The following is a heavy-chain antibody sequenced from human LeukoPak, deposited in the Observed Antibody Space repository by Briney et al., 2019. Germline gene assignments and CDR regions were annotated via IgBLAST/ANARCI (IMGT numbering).Heavy chain of an antibody. V-gene: IGHV4-59*01. CDR3: ASGEVADYFDY. J-gene: IGHJ4*02. CDR1: GFTFSSYS. Sequence: PGGSLRLSCAASGFTFSSYSMNWVRQAPGKGLEWIGYIYYSGSTNYNPSLKSRVTISVDTSKNQFSLKLSSVTAADTAVYYCASGEVADYFDYWGQGTLVTVSS. D-gene: IGHD3-16*01. CDR2: IYYSGST.